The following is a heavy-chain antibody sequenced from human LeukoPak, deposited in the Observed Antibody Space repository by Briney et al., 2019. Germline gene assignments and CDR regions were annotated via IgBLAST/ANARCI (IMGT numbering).Heavy chain of an antibody. CDR1: GFTYSIYA. V-gene: IGHV3-23*01. CDR2: ISSSGDST. Sequence: GGSLRLSCAASGFTYSIYAMAWVRQAPGKGLEGLEWVSAISSSGDSTFYADSVKGRFTISRDNSKNTLSLQMNSLRAEDTAVYYCATSGGGDYGPVDYWGQGTLVTVSS. J-gene: IGHJ4*02. CDR3: ATSGGGDYGPVDY. D-gene: IGHD4-17*01.